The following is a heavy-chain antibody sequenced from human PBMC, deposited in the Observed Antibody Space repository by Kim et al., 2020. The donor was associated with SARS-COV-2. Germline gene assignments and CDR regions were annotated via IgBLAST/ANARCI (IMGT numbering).Heavy chain of an antibody. D-gene: IGHD3-10*01. CDR2: VNHRGNT. CDR1: GDSFSGYY. Sequence: SETLSLTCAVYGDSFSGYYWSWIRQPPGKGLEWLGEVNHRGNTNYNPSLKSRVTILADTSKSQFSLILTSMTAADTAVYYCASPRRFGEHAFDIWGQGT. J-gene: IGHJ3*02. CDR3: ASPRRFGEHAFDI. V-gene: IGHV4-34*01.